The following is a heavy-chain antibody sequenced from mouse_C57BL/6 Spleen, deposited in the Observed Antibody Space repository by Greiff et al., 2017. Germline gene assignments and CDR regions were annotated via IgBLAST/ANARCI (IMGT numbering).Heavy chain of an antibody. CDR3: AREENDGYYHYAMDY. CDR1: GYSITSGYY. V-gene: IGHV3-6*01. D-gene: IGHD2-3*01. Sequence: EVKLMESGPGLVKPSPSLSLTCSVTGYSITSGYYWNWIRQFPGNKLEWMGYISYDGSNNYNPSLKNRISITRDTSKNQFFLKLNSVTTEDTATYYCAREENDGYYHYAMDYWGQGTSVTVSS. J-gene: IGHJ4*01. CDR2: ISYDGSN.